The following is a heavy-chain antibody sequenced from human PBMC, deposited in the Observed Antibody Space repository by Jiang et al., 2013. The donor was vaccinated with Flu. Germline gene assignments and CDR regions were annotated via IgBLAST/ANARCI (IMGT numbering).Heavy chain of an antibody. J-gene: IGHJ4*02. CDR1: GYTFASYY. V-gene: IGHV1-46*01. CDR3: LGYSNGYVNDY. D-gene: IGHD5-18*01. Sequence: QLVESGAEVKKPGASVKVSCKTSGYTFASYYIHWVRQAPGQGLEWVGMVNPSDGSDSYAQTLQDRVTMTWDTHTSTVYMELRSLRSEDSAVYYCLGYSNGYVNDYWGQGTLVTVSS. CDR2: VNPSDGSD.